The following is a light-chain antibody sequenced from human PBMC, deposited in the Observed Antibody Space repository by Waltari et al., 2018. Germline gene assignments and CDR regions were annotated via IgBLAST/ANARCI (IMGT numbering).Light chain of an antibody. CDR3: QQRSTWPPS. CDR2: DVY. J-gene: IGKJ4*01. Sequence: EIVLTQSPATLSLSPGERATLSCRASQSVSIYLAWYQQQPGQSPRPLSYDVYKRANGIPARISGSGSGTDFTLTISSLEPEDFAVYYCQQRSTWPPSFGGGTKVEIK. CDR1: QSVSIY. V-gene: IGKV3-11*01.